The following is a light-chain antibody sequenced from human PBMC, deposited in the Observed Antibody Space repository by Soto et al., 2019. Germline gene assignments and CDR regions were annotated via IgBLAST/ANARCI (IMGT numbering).Light chain of an antibody. CDR2: GAS. Sequence: EIVSTQSPGTLSLSPGERATLSCRASQSVSINYLAWYQQRPGQAPRLLIYGASNRATGIPDRFSGSGSGTDFTLTISRLEPEDFAVYYCQQYGSSVLTFGGGTRVEVK. CDR3: QQYGSSVLT. J-gene: IGKJ4*01. CDR1: QSVSINY. V-gene: IGKV3-20*01.